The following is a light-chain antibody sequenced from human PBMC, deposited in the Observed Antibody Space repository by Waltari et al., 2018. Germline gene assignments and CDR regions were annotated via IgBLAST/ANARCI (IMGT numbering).Light chain of an antibody. CDR1: PGIGIY. V-gene: IGKV3-20*01. J-gene: IGKJ1*01. Sequence: EIVFTQSPGTLSLSPRERATLSCRASPGIGIYLARYQQKSGQAPRLLIYHASSRATGVPERFSGSGSGTDFSLTISRLEPEDFAMYYCQNYERFPSTFGQGTKVEIK. CDR2: HAS. CDR3: QNYERFPST.